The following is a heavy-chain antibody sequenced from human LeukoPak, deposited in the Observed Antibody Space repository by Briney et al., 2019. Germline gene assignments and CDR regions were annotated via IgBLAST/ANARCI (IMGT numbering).Heavy chain of an antibody. CDR2: ISYDGGNK. J-gene: IGHJ4*02. Sequence: GGSLRLSCAASGFTFSDYGMHWVRQAPGKGLEWVALISYDGGNKFYADSVKGRFTISRDNSKNTLYLQMNSLRAEDTAVYYCAKDLHYSNYFGYWGQGTLVTVSS. V-gene: IGHV3-30*18. CDR1: GFTFSDYG. D-gene: IGHD4-11*01. CDR3: AKDLHYSNYFGY.